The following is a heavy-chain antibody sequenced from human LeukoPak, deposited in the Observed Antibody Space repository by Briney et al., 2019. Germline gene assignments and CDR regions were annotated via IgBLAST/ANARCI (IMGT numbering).Heavy chain of an antibody. J-gene: IGHJ5*02. CDR3: ARGLGGVTARHDQFWFDP. Sequence: PSETLSLTCTVSGGSISSYYWSWIRQPAGKGLEWIGRIYPSGSTNYNPSLKSRVTLSVDTSKNQFSLKLSSVTAADTAVYYCARGLGGVTARHDQFWFDPWGQGTLVTASS. V-gene: IGHV4-4*07. CDR1: GGSISSYY. CDR2: IYPSGST. D-gene: IGHD2-21*02.